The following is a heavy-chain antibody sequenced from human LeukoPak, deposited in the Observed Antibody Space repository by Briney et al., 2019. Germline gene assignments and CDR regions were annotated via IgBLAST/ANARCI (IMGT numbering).Heavy chain of an antibody. J-gene: IGHJ4*02. CDR3: ARENWYLDY. CDR1: GFTFSRYW. V-gene: IGHV3-7*01. Sequence: TGGSLRLSCAASGFTFSRYWMSWVRQAPGKGLEWVANINQDGSEKYYVDSVKGRFTISRDNAKNSLYLQMNSLRAEDAAVYYCARENWYLDYWGQGNLVTVSS. CDR2: INQDGSEK.